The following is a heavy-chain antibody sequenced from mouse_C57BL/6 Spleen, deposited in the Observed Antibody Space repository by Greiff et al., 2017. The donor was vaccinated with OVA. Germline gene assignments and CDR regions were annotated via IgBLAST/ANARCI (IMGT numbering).Heavy chain of an antibody. CDR1: GYTFTDYY. CDR2: INPYNGGT. CDR3: ARTGSYAMDY. V-gene: IGHV1-19*01. Sequence: EVQLQQSGPVLVKPGASVKMSCKASGYTFTDYYMNWVKQSHGKSLEWIGVINPYNGGTSYNQKFKGKATLTVDKSSSTAYMELNSLTSEDSAVYYCARTGSYAMDYWGQGTSVTVSS. J-gene: IGHJ4*01. D-gene: IGHD2-2*01.